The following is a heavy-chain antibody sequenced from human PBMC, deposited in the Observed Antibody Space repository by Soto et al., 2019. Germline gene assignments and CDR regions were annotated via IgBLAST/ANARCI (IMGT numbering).Heavy chain of an antibody. D-gene: IGHD7-27*01. CDR2: ISNDAVHT. CDR1: GFTFTTYC. V-gene: IGHV3-64*01. Sequence: EVQLVESGGGLVQPGGSLTLSCVASGFTFTTYCMHWVRQAPGKGLEYLSAISNDAVHTYYANSVKDRFTISRDNSKDTLYLHIGSLIPEDMAVYYCASGHLPWDYHSYGMDVWGQGTTVTVSS. J-gene: IGHJ6*02. CDR3: ASGHLPWDYHSYGMDV.